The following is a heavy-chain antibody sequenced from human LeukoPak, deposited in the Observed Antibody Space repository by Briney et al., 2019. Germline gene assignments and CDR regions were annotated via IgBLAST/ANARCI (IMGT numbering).Heavy chain of an antibody. CDR2: ISSNGSTI. CDR3: ARDFGYLVGATGY. J-gene: IGHJ4*02. CDR1: GFTFSDYN. V-gene: IGHV3-11*01. D-gene: IGHD1-26*01. Sequence: GGSLRLSCAASGFTFSDYNMSWIRQAPGKGLQWLSYISSNGSTIYYADSVKGRFTISRDNAKNSLYLQMNSLRAEDTAVYYCARDFGYLVGATGYWGQGTLVTVSS.